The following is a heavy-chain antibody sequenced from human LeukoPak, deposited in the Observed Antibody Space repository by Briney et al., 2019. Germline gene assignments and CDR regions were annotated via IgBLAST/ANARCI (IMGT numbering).Heavy chain of an antibody. D-gene: IGHD6-13*01. CDR1: GFTFGDHA. J-gene: IGHJ4*02. V-gene: IGHV3-49*04. CDR3: ARGGQQLGKGYFFDS. CDR2: ISSKGYGGTT. Sequence: GGSLRLSCTGSGFTFGDHAMTWVRQPPGKGLEWVGLISSKGYGGTTEYAASVKGRFTISRDDSKSITYLQVSSLKSEDTGVYYCARGGQQLGKGYFFDSWGQGTLVTVSS.